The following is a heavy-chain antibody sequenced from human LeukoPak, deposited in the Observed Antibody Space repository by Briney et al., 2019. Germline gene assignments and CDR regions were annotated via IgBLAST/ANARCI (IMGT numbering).Heavy chain of an antibody. J-gene: IGHJ4*02. CDR2: IVVGSGNT. V-gene: IGHV1-58*01. CDR3: AAVRGYSSSWKLDY. D-gene: IGHD6-13*01. Sequence: SVKVSCKASGFTFTSSAVQWVRQARGQRPEWIGWIVVGSGNTNYAQKFQERVTITRDMSTSTAYMELSSLRSEDTAVYYCAAVRGYSSSWKLDYWGQGTLVTVSS. CDR1: GFTFTSSA.